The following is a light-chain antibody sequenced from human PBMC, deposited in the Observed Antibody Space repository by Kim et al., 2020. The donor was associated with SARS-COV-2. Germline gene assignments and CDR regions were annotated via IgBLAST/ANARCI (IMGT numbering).Light chain of an antibody. CDR1: QSVVSSF. CDR3: HQYGTSPYT. Sequence: EIVLTQSPATLSLSPGERATLSCRASQSVVSSFLAWYQQKPGQAPSLLIYGASSRATGIPDRFSGSGSGTDFTLKISRLEPEDFAVYFCHQYGTSPYTFGQGTKLEI. J-gene: IGKJ2*01. V-gene: IGKV3-20*01. CDR2: GAS.